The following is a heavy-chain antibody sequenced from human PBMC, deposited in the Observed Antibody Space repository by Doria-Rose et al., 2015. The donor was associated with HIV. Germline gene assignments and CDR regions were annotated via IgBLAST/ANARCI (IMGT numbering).Heavy chain of an antibody. V-gene: IGHV2-26*01. CDR3: ARIKSSRWYHKYYFDF. J-gene: IGHJ4*02. CDR2: IFSDDER. D-gene: IGHD6-13*01. CDR1: GVSLSSPGMG. Sequence: SGPVLVKPTETLTLTCTVSGVSLSSPGMGVSWIRQPPGKALEWLANIFSDDERSYKTSLKSRLTISRCTSKSQAVLTMTDMDPVDTATYYCARIKSSRWYHKYYFDFWGQGTLVIVSA.